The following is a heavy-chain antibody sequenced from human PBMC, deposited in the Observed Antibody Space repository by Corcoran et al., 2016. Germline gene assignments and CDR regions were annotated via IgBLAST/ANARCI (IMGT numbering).Heavy chain of an antibody. CDR1: GGSISSYY. Sequence: QVQLQESGPGLVKPSETLSLTCTVSGGSISSYYWSWIRQPPGKGLEWIGYIYYSGSTNYNPSLKSRVTISVDTSKNQFSLKLSSVTAADTAVYYCARGGLLWFGELLSDAFDIWGQGTMVTVSS. D-gene: IGHD3-10*01. CDR3: ARGGLLWFGELLSDAFDI. CDR2: IYYSGST. J-gene: IGHJ3*02. V-gene: IGHV4-59*01.